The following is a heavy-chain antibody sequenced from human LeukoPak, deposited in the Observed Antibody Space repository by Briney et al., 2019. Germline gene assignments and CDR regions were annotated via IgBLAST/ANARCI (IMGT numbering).Heavy chain of an antibody. J-gene: IGHJ3*02. CDR3: ARPTTVTMVDAFDI. CDR1: GFTFRIYA. V-gene: IGHV3-7*04. CDR2: IKQDGTGK. D-gene: IGHD4-17*01. Sequence: GGSLRLSCAGSGFTFRIYAMTWVRQAPGKGLEWVANIKQDGTGKYYVDSVKGRFTISRDNAKNSLYLQMNSLRAVDTAVYFCARPTTVTMVDAFDIWGLGTMVTVSS.